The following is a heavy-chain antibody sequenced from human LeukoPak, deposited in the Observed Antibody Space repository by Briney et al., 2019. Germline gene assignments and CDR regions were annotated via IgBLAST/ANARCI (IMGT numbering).Heavy chain of an antibody. CDR1: GGSISSSNW. V-gene: IGHV4-4*02. CDR3: ARVLDYDSSGDDAFDI. J-gene: IGHJ3*02. CDR2: IYHSGST. Sequence: SETLSLTCAVSGGSISSSNWWSWVRQPPGKGLEWIGEIYHSGSTNYNPSLKSRVTISVDKSKNQFSLKPSSVTAADTAVYYCARVLDYDSSGDDAFDIWGQGTMVTVSS. D-gene: IGHD3-22*01.